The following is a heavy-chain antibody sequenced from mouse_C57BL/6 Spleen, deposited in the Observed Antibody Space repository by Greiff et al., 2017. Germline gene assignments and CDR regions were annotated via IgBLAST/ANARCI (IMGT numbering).Heavy chain of an antibody. CDR3: ARAAPSLCLDY. V-gene: IGHV5-4*01. J-gene: IGHJ2*01. CDR1: GFTFSSYG. D-gene: IGHD6-2*01. Sequence: EVQRVESGGGLVKPGGSLKLSCAASGFTFSSYGMSWVRQTPEKRLEGVANISDGGSYTYYPDIVKGRVTISRDNAKNNLYRQMSHLRSEDTAMYYCARAAPSLCLDYWNQGTTLTVSS. CDR2: ISDGGSYT.